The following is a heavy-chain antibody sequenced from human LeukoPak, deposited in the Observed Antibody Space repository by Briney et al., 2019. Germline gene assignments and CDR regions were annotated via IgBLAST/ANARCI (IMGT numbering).Heavy chain of an antibody. V-gene: IGHV3-48*03. CDR2: ISSSGSYR. J-gene: IGHJ6*03. CDR3: ARYLSMVRGGYMDV. Sequence: GGSLRLSCAASGFTFSSYELNWVRQAPGKGLEWVSYISSSGSYRYYADSVKGRFTISRDNAKNSLYLQMSSLRAEDTALYYCARYLSMVRGGYMDVWGKGTTVTVSS. D-gene: IGHD3-10*01. CDR1: GFTFSSYE.